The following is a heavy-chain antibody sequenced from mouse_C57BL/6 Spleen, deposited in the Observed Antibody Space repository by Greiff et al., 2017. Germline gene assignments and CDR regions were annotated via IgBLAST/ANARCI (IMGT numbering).Heavy chain of an antibody. Sequence: VKLQQLGAELVKPGASVKLSCKASGYTFTSYWMHWVKQRPGQGLEWIGMIHPNSGSTNYNEKFKSKATLTVDKSSSTAYMQLSSLTSEDSAVYYCARWLLSYYAMDYWGQGTSVTVSS. CDR2: IHPNSGST. CDR3: ARWLLSYYAMDY. D-gene: IGHD2-3*01. CDR1: GYTFTSYW. J-gene: IGHJ4*01. V-gene: IGHV1-64*01.